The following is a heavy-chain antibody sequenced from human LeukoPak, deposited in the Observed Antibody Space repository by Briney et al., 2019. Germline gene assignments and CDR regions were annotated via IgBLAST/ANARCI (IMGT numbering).Heavy chain of an antibody. CDR1: GFTFDDCA. CDR3: AKEGDYYGSGSHRDAFDM. CDR2: ISWNSDII. D-gene: IGHD3-10*01. Sequence: GGSLRLSCAASGFTFDDCAMHWVRQAPGKGLDWVSGISWNSDIIAYADSVKGRFTISRDNAKNSLYLQMNSLRPEDTALYYCAKEGDYYGSGSHRDAFDMWGQGTMVTVSS. V-gene: IGHV3-9*01. J-gene: IGHJ3*02.